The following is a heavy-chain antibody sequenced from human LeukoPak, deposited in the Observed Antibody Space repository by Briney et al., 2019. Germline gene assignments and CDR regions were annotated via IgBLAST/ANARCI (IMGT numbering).Heavy chain of an antibody. CDR2: ISGSGGST. V-gene: IGHV3-23*01. Sequence: GGSLRLSCAASGFTFSDYYMSWIRQAPGKGLEWVSAISGSGGSTYYADSVKGRFTISRDNSKNTLYLQMNSLRAEDTAVYYCARGSWFGEGRLVDYWGQGTLVTVSS. D-gene: IGHD3-10*01. J-gene: IGHJ4*02. CDR3: ARGSWFGEGRLVDY. CDR1: GFTFSDYY.